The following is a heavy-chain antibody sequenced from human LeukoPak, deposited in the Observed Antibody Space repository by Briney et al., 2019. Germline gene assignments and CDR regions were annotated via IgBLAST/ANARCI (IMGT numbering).Heavy chain of an antibody. V-gene: IGHV3-21*01. J-gene: IGHJ4*02. CDR3: ARSSGYCSSTSCFDVNNDY. CDR2: ISSSSSYI. Sequence: GGSLRLSCAVSGFSFSSYSMNWVRQAPGKGLEWVSSISSSSSYIYYADSVKGRFTISRDNAKNSLYLQMNSLRAEDTAVYYCARSSGYCSSTSCFDVNNDYWGQGTLVTVSS. D-gene: IGHD2-2*01. CDR1: GFSFSSYS.